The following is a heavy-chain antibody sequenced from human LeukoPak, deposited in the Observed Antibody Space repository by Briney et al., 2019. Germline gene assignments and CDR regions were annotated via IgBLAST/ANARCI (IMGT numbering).Heavy chain of an antibody. CDR2: IKQDGSEK. V-gene: IGHV3-7*01. D-gene: IGHD2-2*01. CDR1: GFTFSNYW. J-gene: IGHJ4*02. CDR3: ARDLLVVVPAATGY. Sequence: GGSLRLSCAASGFTFSNYWMGWVRQAPGKGLEWVANIKQDGSEKRYVDPVKGRFTISRDNAKNSLYLQMNSLRAEDTAVYYCARDLLVVVPAATGYWGQGTLVTVSS.